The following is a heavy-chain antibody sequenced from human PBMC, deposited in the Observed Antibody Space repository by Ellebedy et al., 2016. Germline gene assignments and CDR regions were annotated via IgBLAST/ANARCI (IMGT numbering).Heavy chain of an antibody. CDR1: GFTFSSYA. CDR2: LYSGGTI. CDR3: AKDQKVGHASSYYGMDV. Sequence: GESLKISCAASGFTFSSYAMNWVRQAPGKGLKWVSVLYSGGTIYYADSVKGRFTISRDDFKNTLYLQMNSLRPEDTAVYYCAKDQKVGHASSYYGMDVWGHGTTVTVS. J-gene: IGHJ6*02. V-gene: IGHV3-23*03. D-gene: IGHD1-26*01.